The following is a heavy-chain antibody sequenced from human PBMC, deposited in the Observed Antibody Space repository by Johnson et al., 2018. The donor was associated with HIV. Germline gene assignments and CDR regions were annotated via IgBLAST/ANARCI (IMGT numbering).Heavy chain of an antibody. D-gene: IGHD2-21*01. Sequence: VQLVESGGGLIQPGGSLRLSCAASGFSFSSYWMSWVRQAPGKGLEWVANINQDGSEKYYLDSDKGRFTISRDNAKNSVYLQMNNLRAEDTAGYYCARFSMLFIAADAFDIWGQGTMVTVSS. CDR1: GFSFSSYW. CDR2: INQDGSEK. CDR3: ARFSMLFIAADAFDI. J-gene: IGHJ3*02. V-gene: IGHV3-7*01.